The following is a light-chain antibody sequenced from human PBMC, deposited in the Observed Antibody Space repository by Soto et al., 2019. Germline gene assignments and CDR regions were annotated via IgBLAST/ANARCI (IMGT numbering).Light chain of an antibody. CDR3: QQYIRWPLT. V-gene: IGKV3-15*01. Sequence: EIVMTQSAATVSVSPGERATLSCRASQSVSSNLAWYQQKPGQAPSLLIYGASTRATGTPARFSGSGSGTEFTLTISSLQSEDFAVYYCQQYIRWPLTFGGGTKVDIK. CDR2: GAS. CDR1: QSVSSN. J-gene: IGKJ4*01.